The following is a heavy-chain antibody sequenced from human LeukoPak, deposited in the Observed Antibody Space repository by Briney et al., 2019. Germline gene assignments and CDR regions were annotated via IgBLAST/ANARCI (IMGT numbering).Heavy chain of an antibody. D-gene: IGHD3-10*01. CDR1: GGSISSGGYS. J-gene: IGHJ4*02. Sequence: PSETLSLTCAVSGGSISSGGYSWSWIRQPPGKGLEWIGYIYHSGSTYYNPSLKSRATISVDRSKNQFSLKLSSVTAADTAVYYCARGGYYYGSGSYYPFDYWGQGTLVTVSS. V-gene: IGHV4-30-2*01. CDR2: IYHSGST. CDR3: ARGGYYYGSGSYYPFDY.